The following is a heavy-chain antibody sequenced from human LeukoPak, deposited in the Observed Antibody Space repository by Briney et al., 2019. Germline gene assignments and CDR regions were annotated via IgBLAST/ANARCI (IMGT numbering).Heavy chain of an antibody. Sequence: GGSLRLSCAASGFTFSSNSMTWVRQAPGKGLEWVSSISTSSLYIYYADSVKGRFTISRDNAKKSLYLQMNSLRAEDTAVYYCARGSVAEATRTVYYYMDVWGKGTTVTVSS. CDR2: ISTSSLYI. J-gene: IGHJ6*03. D-gene: IGHD1-14*01. V-gene: IGHV3-21*01. CDR1: GFTFSSNS. CDR3: ARGSVAEATRTVYYYMDV.